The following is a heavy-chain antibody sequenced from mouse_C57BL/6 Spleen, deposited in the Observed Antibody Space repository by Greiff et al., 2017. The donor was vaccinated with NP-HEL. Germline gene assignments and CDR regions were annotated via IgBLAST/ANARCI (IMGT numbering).Heavy chain of an antibody. V-gene: IGHV5-4*03. CDR1: GVTCSSYD. CDR3: ASGDDWFAY. J-gene: IGHJ3*01. CDR2: ISDGGRES. Sequence: DVMLVESGGGLVKPGGSRKRAGAAAGVTCSSYDMCGGRQTPEKRREGVGTISDGGRESYYPDNVKGRFTISRDNAKNNLYLQMSHLKSEDTAMYYCASGDDWFAYWGQGTLVTVSA. D-gene: IGHD3-3*01.